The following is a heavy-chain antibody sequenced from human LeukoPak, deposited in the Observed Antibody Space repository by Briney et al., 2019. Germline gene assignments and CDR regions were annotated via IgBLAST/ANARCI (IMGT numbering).Heavy chain of an antibody. CDR3: ARGRVSSSSWYSTYYYYFYMDA. Sequence: SETLSLTCTVSGGSISSYYWSWIRQPPGKGLEWIGYIYYSGSTNYNPSLKSRVTISVDTSKNQFSLKLSSVTAADTAVYFCARGRVSSSSWYSTYYYYFYMDAWGKGTTVTVSS. CDR1: GGSISSYY. J-gene: IGHJ6*03. V-gene: IGHV4-59*01. D-gene: IGHD6-13*01. CDR2: IYYSGST.